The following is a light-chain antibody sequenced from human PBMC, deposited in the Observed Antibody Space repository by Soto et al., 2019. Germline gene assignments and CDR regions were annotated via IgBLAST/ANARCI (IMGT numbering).Light chain of an antibody. CDR1: SSDVGGYNY. V-gene: IGLV2-14*01. Sequence: QSALTQPASVSGSPGQSITISCTGTSSDVGGYNYVSWYQQHPGKAPKIIIYEVTNRPSGVSNRFSGSKSGNTASLTISGLQAEDDADYYCSSYAGSNNFVFGTGTKLTVL. CDR2: EVT. J-gene: IGLJ1*01. CDR3: SSYAGSNNFV.